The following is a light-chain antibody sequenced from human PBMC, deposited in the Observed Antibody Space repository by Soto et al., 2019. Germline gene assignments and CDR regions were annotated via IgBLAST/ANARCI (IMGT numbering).Light chain of an antibody. CDR1: QSVLYSSNNKNY. CDR3: QQYYSTPLT. V-gene: IGKV4-1*01. J-gene: IGKJ4*01. Sequence: DIVMTQSPDSLAVSLGERATINCKSSQSVLYSSNNKNYLAWYQQKPGQPPKLLIYWASTRESGVPDRFSGSGSGTDFTLTISSLQXEDVAVYYCQQYYSTPLTFGGGTKVEIK. CDR2: WAS.